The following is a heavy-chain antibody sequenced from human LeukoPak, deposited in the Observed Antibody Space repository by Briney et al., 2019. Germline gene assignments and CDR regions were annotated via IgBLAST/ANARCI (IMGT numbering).Heavy chain of an antibody. J-gene: IGHJ3*02. CDR1: GGSISSGSYY. CDR2: IYTSGST. Sequence: PSQTLSLTCTVSGGSISSGSYYWSWIRQPAGKGLEWIGRIYTSGSTNYNPSLKSRVTISVDTSKNQFSLKLSSVTAADTAVYYCASYPTIFGGRAFDIWGQGTMVTVSS. CDR3: ASYPTIFGGRAFDI. D-gene: IGHD3-3*01. V-gene: IGHV4-61*02.